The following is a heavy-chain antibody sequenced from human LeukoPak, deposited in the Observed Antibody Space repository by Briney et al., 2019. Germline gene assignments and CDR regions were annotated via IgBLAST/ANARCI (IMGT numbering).Heavy chain of an antibody. Sequence: SETLSLTCTVSGGSISSYYWSWIRQPPGKRLEWIGYIYYSGSTNYNPSLKSRVTISVDTSKNQFSLKLSSVTAADTAVYYCARDPSWGAGYFDYWGQGTLVTVSS. J-gene: IGHJ4*02. D-gene: IGHD7-27*01. CDR2: IYYSGST. V-gene: IGHV4-59*01. CDR1: GGSISSYY. CDR3: ARDPSWGAGYFDY.